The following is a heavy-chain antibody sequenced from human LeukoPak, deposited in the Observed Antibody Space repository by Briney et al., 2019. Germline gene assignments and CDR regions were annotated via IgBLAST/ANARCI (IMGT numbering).Heavy chain of an antibody. Sequence: PGGCLRLSCAAAGFSLSNNYMSWVRQAPGEGGEWGSSISSSSSYIYYADSVKGRFTISRDNSKNTLYLQMNSLRAEDTAVYYCAKDGISRILGYWGQGTLVTVSS. V-gene: IGHV3-21*01. CDR2: ISSSSSYI. CDR3: AKDGISRILGY. CDR1: GFSLSNNY. D-gene: IGHD3-3*01. J-gene: IGHJ4*02.